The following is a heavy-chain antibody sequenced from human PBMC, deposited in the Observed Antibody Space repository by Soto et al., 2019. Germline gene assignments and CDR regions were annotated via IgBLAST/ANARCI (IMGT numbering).Heavy chain of an antibody. CDR3: ARAGPYKDGRRPIAY. J-gene: IGHJ4*02. D-gene: IGHD1-20*01. CDR2: SNTGGNT. Sequence: PSETLSLTCSVSGVSISSHYWSWIRQPPGKGLEWIGYSNTGGNTIYNPSLKSRIIISVDPSNHHFSLKLTSVTAADTAVYYCARAGPYKDGRRPIAYWGQGYLVTVSA. CDR1: GVSISSHY. V-gene: IGHV4-4*08.